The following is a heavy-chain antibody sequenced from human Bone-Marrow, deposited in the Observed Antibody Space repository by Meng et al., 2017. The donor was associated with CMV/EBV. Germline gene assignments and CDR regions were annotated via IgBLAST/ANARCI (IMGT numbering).Heavy chain of an antibody. CDR1: GFGFSDYW. J-gene: IGHJ3*02. CDR2: ISDDGTNT. Sequence: ESLKISCEASGFGFSDYWMHWVRQDPGKGLMWVSRISDDGTNTDYAESVKGRFTISRDNAKSTLYLQMNSLRVEDTAIYYCARDAPVITPHHDAFDIWGQGKLVTVSS. V-gene: IGHV3-74*01. D-gene: IGHD4-23*01. CDR3: ARDAPVITPHHDAFDI.